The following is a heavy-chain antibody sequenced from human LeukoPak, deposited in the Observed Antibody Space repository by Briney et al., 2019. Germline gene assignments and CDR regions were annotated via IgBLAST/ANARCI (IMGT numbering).Heavy chain of an antibody. Sequence: GGSLRLSCAASGFTFSSYEMNWVRQAPRKGLEWVLYISISGGTIYYADSVKGRFTISRDNARNSLYLQMNSLRAEDTAVYYCARVEKYSSSWIDLWGQGTLVTVSS. CDR2: ISISGGTI. CDR1: GFTFSSYE. CDR3: ARVEKYSSSWIDL. J-gene: IGHJ5*02. D-gene: IGHD6-13*01. V-gene: IGHV3-48*03.